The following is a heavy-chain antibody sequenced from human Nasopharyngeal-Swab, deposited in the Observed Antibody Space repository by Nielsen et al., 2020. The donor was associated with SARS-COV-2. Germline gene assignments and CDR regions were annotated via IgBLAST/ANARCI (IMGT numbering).Heavy chain of an antibody. CDR1: GFTFDDYA. D-gene: IGHD3-16*01. Sequence: SLKISCAASGFTFDDYAMHWVRQAPGKGLEWVSGISWNSGSIGYADSVKGRFTISRDNAKNSLYLQMNSLRAEDTALYYCAKLPELGEDAFDIWGQGTMVTVSS. J-gene: IGHJ3*02. CDR2: ISWNSGSI. CDR3: AKLPELGEDAFDI. V-gene: IGHV3-9*01.